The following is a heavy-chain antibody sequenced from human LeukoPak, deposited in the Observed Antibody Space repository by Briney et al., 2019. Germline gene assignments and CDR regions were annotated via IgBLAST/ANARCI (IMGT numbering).Heavy chain of an antibody. CDR2: ISSSGSTI. V-gene: IGHV3-48*03. J-gene: IGHJ3*02. CDR3: ARVYGTTGTTGAFDI. CDR1: GFTFSSYE. Sequence: GGALRLSCAASGFTFSSYEMNWVRQAPGKGLEWVSYISSSGSTIYYADSVKGRFTISRGNTENSLYLQMNSLRAEDTAVYFCARVYGTTGTTGAFDIWGQGTMVVVSS. D-gene: IGHD1-1*01.